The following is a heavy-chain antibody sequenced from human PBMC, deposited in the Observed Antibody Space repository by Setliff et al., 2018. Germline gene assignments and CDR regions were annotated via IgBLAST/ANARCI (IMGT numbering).Heavy chain of an antibody. CDR2: TIPIFGTT. Sequence: SVKVSCKASGGTFSSYGISWVRQAPGQGLEWMGGTIPIFGTTDYAQKFQGRVTIITDESTSTAYMQLSSLGSEDTAVYYCVREGVDSRSSTDYRYYMDVWGKGTQVTVSS. J-gene: IGHJ6*03. D-gene: IGHD3-22*01. V-gene: IGHV1-69*05. CDR1: GGTFSSYG. CDR3: VREGVDSRSSTDYRYYMDV.